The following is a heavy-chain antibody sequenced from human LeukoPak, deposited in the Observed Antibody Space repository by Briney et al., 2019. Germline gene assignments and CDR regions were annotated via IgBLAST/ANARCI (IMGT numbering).Heavy chain of an antibody. CDR1: GFTFSSYG. CDR2: ISSSGTYI. Sequence: PGGSLRLSCAASGFTFSSYGMNWVRQAPGKGLEWVSSISSSGTYIYFADSVKGRFTISRDNAKNSLYLQMNSLRAEDTALYHCAREQSYSEEIVVVNPPFDYWGQGTLVTVSS. V-gene: IGHV3-21*01. CDR3: AREQSYSEEIVVVNPPFDY. D-gene: IGHD2-21*01. J-gene: IGHJ4*02.